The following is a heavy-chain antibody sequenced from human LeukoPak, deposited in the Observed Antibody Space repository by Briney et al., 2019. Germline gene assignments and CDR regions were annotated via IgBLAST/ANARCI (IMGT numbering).Heavy chain of an antibody. CDR2: FRGSVNNT. Sequence: GGSLSLSCAASGFRFYDLAILLVRHSPGGGVGCVSDFRGSVNNTYYIHSVKGRFTISRDSHNNTVYLHINSVSGEDTAVYYCAKEGGHDITWEKWLDPWGQGTLVTVSS. D-gene: IGHD3-9*01. J-gene: IGHJ5*02. V-gene: IGHV3-23*01. CDR1: GFRFYDLA. CDR3: AKEGGHDITWEKWLDP.